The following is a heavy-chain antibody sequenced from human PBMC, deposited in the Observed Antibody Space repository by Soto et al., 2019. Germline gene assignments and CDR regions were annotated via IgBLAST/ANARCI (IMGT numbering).Heavy chain of an antibody. CDR2: IYRSGRT. CDR1: GDSVRNQY. J-gene: IGHJ6*03. V-gene: IGHV4-4*09. Sequence: QVQMQESGPGLVKPSETLSLTCTVSGDSVRNQYWSWIRRPPGRGLEWIGYIYRSGRTKYNPSLKSRLTISVDTSKNQFSLKLSSVTAADTAGYYCARTLDYGHMDVWGKGTTVTVSS. CDR3: ARTLDYGHMDV. D-gene: IGHD3-16*01.